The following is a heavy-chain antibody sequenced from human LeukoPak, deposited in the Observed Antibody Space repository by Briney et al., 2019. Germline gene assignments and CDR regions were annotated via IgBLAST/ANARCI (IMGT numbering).Heavy chain of an antibody. D-gene: IGHD5-12*01. CDR3: ARDLNSGYENYFDY. CDR1: GGTFSSYA. CDR2: IIPIFGTA. V-gene: IGHV1-69*01. J-gene: IGHJ4*02. Sequence: SVKVSCKAPGGTFSSYAISWVRQAPGQGLEWMGGIIPIFGTANYAQKFQGRVTITADESTSTAYMKLSSLRSEDTAVYYCARDLNSGYENYFDYWGQGTLVTVSS.